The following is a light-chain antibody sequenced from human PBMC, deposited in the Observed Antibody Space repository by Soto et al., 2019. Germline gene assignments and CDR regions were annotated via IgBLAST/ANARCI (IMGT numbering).Light chain of an antibody. Sequence: QSVLTQPASVSGSPGPSITMSCTGTSSDVGGYNYVSWYQQHPGKAPKLMIYEVSNRPSGVSNRFSGSKSGNTASLTISGLQAEDEADYYCRSYTSSSTWVFGGGTKLTVL. J-gene: IGLJ3*02. CDR2: EVS. CDR3: RSYTSSSTWV. V-gene: IGLV2-14*01. CDR1: SSDVGGYNY.